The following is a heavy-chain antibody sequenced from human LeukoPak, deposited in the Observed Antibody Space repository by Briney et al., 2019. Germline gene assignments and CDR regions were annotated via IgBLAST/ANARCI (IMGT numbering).Heavy chain of an antibody. J-gene: IGHJ4*02. CDR2: INPNSAGT. V-gene: IGHV1-2*02. Sequence: ASVKVSCKASGYTFTGYYMHWLRQAPGQGLEWMGWINPNSAGTNYAHNFQGRVTMTRDTSTNTAYMDLSSLRSDDTAVYYCARGITTGAPYWGQGTLVTVSS. CDR1: GYTFTGYY. D-gene: IGHD1-1*01. CDR3: ARGITTGAPY.